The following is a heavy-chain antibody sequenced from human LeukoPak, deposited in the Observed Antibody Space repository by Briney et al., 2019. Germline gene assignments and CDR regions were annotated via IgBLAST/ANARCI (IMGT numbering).Heavy chain of an antibody. Sequence: SETLSLTCTVSGGSISSSSYYWGWIRQPPGKGLEWIGSIYYSGSTYYNPSLKSRVTISVDTSKNQFSLKLSSVTAADTAVYYCARELLSGDFDYWGQGTLVTVSS. CDR3: ARELLSGDFDY. V-gene: IGHV4-39*07. CDR2: IYYSGST. CDR1: GGSISSSSYY. J-gene: IGHJ4*02.